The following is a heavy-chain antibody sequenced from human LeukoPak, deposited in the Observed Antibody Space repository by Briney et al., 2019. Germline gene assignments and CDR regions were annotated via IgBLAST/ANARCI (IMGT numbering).Heavy chain of an antibody. CDR2: IKQDGSEK. J-gene: IGHJ5*02. CDR1: GFTFSSYW. Sequence: GSLRLSCAASGFTFSSYWMSWARQAPGKGLEWVANIKQDGSEKYYVDSVKGRFTISRDNAKNSLYLQMNSLRAEDTAVYYCARELWFGESPSGLWFDPWGQGTLVTVSS. D-gene: IGHD3-10*01. V-gene: IGHV3-7*01. CDR3: ARELWFGESPSGLWFDP.